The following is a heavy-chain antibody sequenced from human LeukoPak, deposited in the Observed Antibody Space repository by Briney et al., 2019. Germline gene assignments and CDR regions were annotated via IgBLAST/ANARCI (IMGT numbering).Heavy chain of an antibody. CDR3: ARGSREY. CDR1: GFTFSTYG. Sequence: PGTSLRLSCAASGFTFSTYGMHWVRQAPGKGLEWVANIKEDGSVKYYVDSVKGRFTISRDNAENSLYLQMNSLRAGDTAIYYCARGSREYWGQGTLVTVSS. J-gene: IGHJ4*02. CDR2: IKEDGSVK. V-gene: IGHV3-7*01. D-gene: IGHD2-15*01.